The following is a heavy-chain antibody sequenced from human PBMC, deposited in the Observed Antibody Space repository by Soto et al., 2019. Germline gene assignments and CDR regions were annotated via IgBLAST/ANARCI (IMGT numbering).Heavy chain of an antibody. V-gene: IGHV4-34*01. J-gene: IGHJ4*02. CDR1: GGSFSGYY. CDR3: ARGPIIAYGDYQDVGSW. CDR2: INHSGST. D-gene: IGHD4-17*01. Sequence: SETLSLTCAVYGGSFSGYYWSWIRQPPGKGLEWIGEINHSGSTNYNPSLKSRVTISVDTSKNQFSLKLSSVTAADTAVYYCARGPIIAYGDYQDVGSWWGQGTLVTVSS.